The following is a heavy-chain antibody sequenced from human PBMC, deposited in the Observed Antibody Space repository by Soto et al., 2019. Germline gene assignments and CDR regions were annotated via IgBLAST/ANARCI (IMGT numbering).Heavy chain of an antibody. CDR2: IYSSGRT. Sequence: SETLSLTCAVSGGSISSGGYPWSWIRQPPGKGLEWIGYIYSSGRTDYNPSLKSRVTVSVDRSKNQFSLKLSSVTAADTAVYYCARGYCSGGSCYGGFDPWGQGTLVTVSS. J-gene: IGHJ5*02. CDR1: GGSISSGGYP. CDR3: ARGYCSGGSCYGGFDP. D-gene: IGHD2-15*01. V-gene: IGHV4-30-2*01.